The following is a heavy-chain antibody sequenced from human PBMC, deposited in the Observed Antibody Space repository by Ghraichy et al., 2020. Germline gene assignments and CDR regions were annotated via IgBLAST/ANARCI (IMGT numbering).Heavy chain of an antibody. CDR1: GFTVSSNY. Sequence: GGSLRLSCAASGFTVSSNYMSWVRQAPGKGLEWVSVIYSGGSTYYADSVKGRFTISRDNSKNTLYLQMNSLRAEDTAVYYCARELRLEWFGESSYYFDYWGQGTLVTVSS. J-gene: IGHJ4*02. CDR3: ARELRLEWFGESSYYFDY. CDR2: IYSGGST. V-gene: IGHV3-53*01. D-gene: IGHD3-10*01.